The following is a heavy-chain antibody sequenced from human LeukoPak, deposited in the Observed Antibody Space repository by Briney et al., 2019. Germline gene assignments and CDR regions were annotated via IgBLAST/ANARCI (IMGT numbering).Heavy chain of an antibody. CDR2: IYYSGST. V-gene: IGHV4-59*08. Sequence: SETLSLTCTVSGGSINSYYWSWIRQSPGKGLEWIGYIYYSGSTNYNPSLKSRVTISVDTSKNQFSLKVSSVTAADTAVYYCARHAPGYFDYWGQGTLVTASS. J-gene: IGHJ4*02. CDR3: ARHAPGYFDY. CDR1: GGSINSYY.